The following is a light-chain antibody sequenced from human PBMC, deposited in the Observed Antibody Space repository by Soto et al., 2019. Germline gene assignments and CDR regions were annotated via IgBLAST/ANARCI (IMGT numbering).Light chain of an antibody. J-gene: IGKJ1*01. CDR2: AAS. Sequence: DIQLTLSPAFLLTSVGDRGTITCRASQGISSYLAWYQQKPGKAPKLLIYAASTLQSGVPSRFGGSGSGTDFTLTISCLQSEDFETYYCQQYSRYPRTCGQETKGEI. CDR1: QGISSY. CDR3: QQYSRYPRT. V-gene: IGKV1-9*01.